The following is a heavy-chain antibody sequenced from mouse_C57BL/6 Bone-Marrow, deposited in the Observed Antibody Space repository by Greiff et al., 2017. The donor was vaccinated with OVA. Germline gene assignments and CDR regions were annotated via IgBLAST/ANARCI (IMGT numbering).Heavy chain of an antibody. J-gene: IGHJ3*01. CDR2: ISGGGGNT. V-gene: IGHV5-9*01. CDR3: AREGFDDPAWFAY. D-gene: IGHD2-3*01. Sequence: DVILVESGGGLVKPGGSLKLSCAASGFTFSSYTMSWVRQTPEKRLEWVATISGGGGNTYYPDSVKGRFTISRDNAKNTLYLQLSSLRSEDTALYYCAREGFDDPAWFAYWGQGTLVTVSA. CDR1: GFTFSSYT.